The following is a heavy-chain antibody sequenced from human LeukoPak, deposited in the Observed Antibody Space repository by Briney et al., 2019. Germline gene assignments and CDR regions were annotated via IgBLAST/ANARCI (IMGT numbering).Heavy chain of an antibody. D-gene: IGHD3-22*01. CDR1: GGSISSGGYY. V-gene: IGHV4-31*03. CDR3: ASSFYSDSSGYIFQP. CDR2: IQDSGST. J-gene: IGHJ1*01. Sequence: PSQTLSLTCTVSGGSISSGGYYWSWIRQHPGKGLEWIVYIQDSGSTYYNPSLKSRVTMSVVMSKNQFSLKLSSVTAADTAVYYCASSFYSDSSGYIFQPWGQGTLVTVSS.